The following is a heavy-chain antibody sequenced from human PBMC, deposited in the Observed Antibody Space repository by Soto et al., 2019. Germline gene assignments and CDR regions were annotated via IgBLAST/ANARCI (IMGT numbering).Heavy chain of an antibody. Sequence: GGSLRLSCAASGVTLSSYSMNWVRQAPGKGLEWVSGISWNSGSIGYADSVKGRFTISRDNAKNSLYLQMNSLRAEGTALYYCAKDSTLGGWGGMDVWGQGTTVTVSS. J-gene: IGHJ6*02. CDR2: ISWNSGSI. CDR3: AKDSTLGGWGGMDV. CDR1: GVTLSSYS. D-gene: IGHD3-16*01. V-gene: IGHV3-9*01.